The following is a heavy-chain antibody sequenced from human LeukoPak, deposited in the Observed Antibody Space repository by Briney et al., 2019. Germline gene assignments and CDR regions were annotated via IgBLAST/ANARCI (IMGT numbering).Heavy chain of an antibody. V-gene: IGHV3-30-3*01. CDR1: GFTFSSYA. CDR3: ARDLDYDSSDPFDY. Sequence: PGGSLRLSCAASGFTFSSYAMHWVRQAPGKGLEWVAVISYDGSNKYYADSVKGRFTISRDNSKNTLYLQMNSLRAEDTAVYYCARDLDYDSSDPFDYWGQGTLVTVSS. CDR2: ISYDGSNK. D-gene: IGHD3-22*01. J-gene: IGHJ4*02.